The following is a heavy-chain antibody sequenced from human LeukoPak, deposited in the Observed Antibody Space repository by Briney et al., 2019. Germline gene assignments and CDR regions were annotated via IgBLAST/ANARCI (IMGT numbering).Heavy chain of an antibody. D-gene: IGHD3-22*01. V-gene: IGHV3-20*04. CDR3: AREHTAYDSSGGDAFDI. J-gene: IGHJ3*02. Sequence: GGSLRLSCAASGFTFDDYGMSWVRQAPGKGLEWVSGINWNGGSTGYADSVKGRFTISRDNAKNSLYLQMNSLRAEDTAVYYCAREHTAYDSSGGDAFDIWGQGTMVTVSS. CDR2: INWNGGST. CDR1: GFTFDDYG.